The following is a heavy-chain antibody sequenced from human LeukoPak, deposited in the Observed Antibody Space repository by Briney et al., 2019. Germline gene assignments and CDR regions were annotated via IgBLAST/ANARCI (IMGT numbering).Heavy chain of an antibody. CDR2: ISYDGSNK. V-gene: IGHV3-30-3*01. D-gene: IGHD3-22*01. CDR1: GFTFSSYA. CDR3: VSSSGSPFDY. J-gene: IGHJ4*02. Sequence: GRSLRLSCAASGFTFSSYAMHWVRQAPGKGLEWVAVISYDGSNKYYADSVKGRFTISRDNSKNTLYLQMNSLRAEDTAVYYCVSSSGSPFDYWGQGTLVTVSS.